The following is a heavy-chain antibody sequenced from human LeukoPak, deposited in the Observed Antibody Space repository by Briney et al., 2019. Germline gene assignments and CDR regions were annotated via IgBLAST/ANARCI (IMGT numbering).Heavy chain of an antibody. Sequence: PGGSLRLSCATFGFKFDDYGMTWVRQAPGKGLEWVSSIKWNSDITTYGDSVKGRFTISRDNAKNSLYLEMNSLRAEGTALYYCARDETGIDYWGQGTLVTVSS. CDR2: IKWNSDIT. CDR1: GFKFDDYG. D-gene: IGHD3-9*01. J-gene: IGHJ4*02. V-gene: IGHV3-20*04. CDR3: ARDETGIDY.